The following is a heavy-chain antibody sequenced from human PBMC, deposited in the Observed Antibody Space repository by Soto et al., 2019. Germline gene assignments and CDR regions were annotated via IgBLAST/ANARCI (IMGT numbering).Heavy chain of an antibody. Sequence: TGGSLRLSCAASGFTFSSYSMNWVRQAPGKGLEWVSYISSSSTIYYADSVKGRFTISRDNAKNSLYLQMNSLRDEDTAVYYCARPEYSSSSYGMDVWGQGTTVTVSS. CDR3: ARPEYSSSSYGMDV. D-gene: IGHD6-6*01. CDR1: GFTFSSYS. V-gene: IGHV3-48*02. CDR2: ISSSSTI. J-gene: IGHJ6*02.